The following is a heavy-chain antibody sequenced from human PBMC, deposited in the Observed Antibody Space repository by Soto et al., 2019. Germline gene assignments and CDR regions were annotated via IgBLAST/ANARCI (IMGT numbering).Heavy chain of an antibody. D-gene: IGHD2-2*01. V-gene: IGHV1-58*01. CDR2: IVVGSGNT. CDR3: ATPRSTSLINWFDP. CDR1: GFTFTSSA. J-gene: IGHJ5*02. Sequence: EASVKVSCKASGFTFTSSAVQWVRQARGQRLEWIGWIVVGSGNTNYAQKFQERVTITRDMSTSTAYMELSSLRSEDTAVYYCATPRSTSLINWFDPWGQGTLVTVSS.